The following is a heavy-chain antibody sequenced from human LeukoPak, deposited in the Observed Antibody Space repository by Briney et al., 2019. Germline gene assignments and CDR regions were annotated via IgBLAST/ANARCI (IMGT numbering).Heavy chain of an antibody. CDR3: ARDLGGYNYGYSFDF. D-gene: IGHD5-18*01. V-gene: IGHV4-39*07. Sequence: SSETLSLTCTVSGGSISSSSYYWGWIRQPPGKGLQWIGRIYSSGNTNYNPSLKSRVTMSVDTSKNQFFLKLFSVTAADTAVYYCARDLGGYNYGYSFDFWGQGTLVTVSS. CDR1: GGSISSSSYY. J-gene: IGHJ4*02. CDR2: IYSSGNT.